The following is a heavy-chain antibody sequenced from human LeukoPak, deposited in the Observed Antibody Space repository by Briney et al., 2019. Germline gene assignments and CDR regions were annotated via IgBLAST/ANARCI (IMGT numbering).Heavy chain of an antibody. J-gene: IGHJ5*02. Sequence: GGSLRLSCAASGFTFSSYAMHWVRQAPGKGLEWVAVISYDGSNKYYADSVKGRFTISRDNSKNTLYLQMNSLRAEDTAVYYCXXXXXXXXXNYVGWFDPWGQGTLVTVSS. CDR2: ISYDGSNK. CDR1: GFTFSSYA. CDR3: XXXXXXXXXNYVGWFDP. V-gene: IGHV3-30-3*01. D-gene: IGHD4-11*01.